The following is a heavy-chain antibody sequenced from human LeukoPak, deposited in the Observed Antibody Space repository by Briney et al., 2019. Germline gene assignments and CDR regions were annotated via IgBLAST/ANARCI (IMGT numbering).Heavy chain of an antibody. CDR2: INHSGST. CDR3: ARLGLRRYYYYYMDV. Sequence: SETLSLTCAVYGGSFSGYYWSWIRQPPGKGLERIGEINHSGSTNYNPSLKSRVTISVDTSKNQFSLKLSSVTAADTAVYYCARLGLRRYYYYYMDVWGKGTTVTISS. V-gene: IGHV4-34*01. J-gene: IGHJ6*03. D-gene: IGHD7-27*01. CDR1: GGSFSGYY.